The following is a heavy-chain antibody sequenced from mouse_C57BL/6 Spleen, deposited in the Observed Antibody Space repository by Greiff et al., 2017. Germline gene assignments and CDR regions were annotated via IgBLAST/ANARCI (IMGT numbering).Heavy chain of an antibody. CDR3: TGVDTDDWEE. Sequence: QVQLKQSGAELVKPGASVKISCKASGYAFSSYWMNWVKQRPGKGLEWIGQIYPGDGDTNYNGKFKGKATLTADKSSSTAYMQLSSLTSEDAAVXLGTGVDTDDWEEWGKGKTSKVSS. CDR2: IYPGDGDT. D-gene: IGHD1-1*01. J-gene: IGHJ2*01. V-gene: IGHV1-80*01. CDR1: GYAFSSYW.